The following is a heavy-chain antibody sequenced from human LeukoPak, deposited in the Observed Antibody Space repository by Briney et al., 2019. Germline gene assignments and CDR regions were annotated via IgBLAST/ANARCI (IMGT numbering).Heavy chain of an antibody. D-gene: IGHD5-12*01. CDR3: ARSRGYGPSFDY. V-gene: IGHV4-38-2*01. CDR2: IHHSGST. CDR1: GYSISSVYY. Sequence: ASETLSFNCSVSGYSISSVYYWGWVRQPPGKGLEWIGRIHHSGSTYYNPSLKSRVTISVATSKTQFSLKLSSVTAADTAVYYCARSRGYGPSFDYWGQGTLVTVYS. J-gene: IGHJ4*02.